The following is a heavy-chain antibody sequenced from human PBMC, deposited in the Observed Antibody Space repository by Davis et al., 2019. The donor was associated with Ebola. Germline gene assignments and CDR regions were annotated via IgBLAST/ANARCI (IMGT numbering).Heavy chain of an antibody. V-gene: IGHV1-18*01. J-gene: IGHJ4*02. CDR3: ARAQFPTTSDH. CDR1: AYTFPNYG. CDR2: INPHNGNT. D-gene: IGHD1-1*01. Sequence: VNFPCQASAYTFPNYGITWVRQAPGQGLEWMGWINPHNGNTNYAQNVQGRVTMTTDTSTSTAYMEVGSLKSDDTAVYYCARAQFPTTSDHWGQGTLVTVSS.